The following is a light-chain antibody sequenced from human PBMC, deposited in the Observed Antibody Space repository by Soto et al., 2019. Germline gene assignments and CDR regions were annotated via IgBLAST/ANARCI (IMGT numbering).Light chain of an antibody. CDR1: QSVGRN. Sequence: EIVMTQSPATLSVSPGETATLSCRASQSVGRNLAWYQQKPGQAPSLLIYGASTRPPALPDRISGRGSGTEFTLTISSLQSEDFAVYFCQQYLNWPLTFGPGTKVDVK. V-gene: IGKV3-15*01. CDR3: QQYLNWPLT. J-gene: IGKJ3*01. CDR2: GAS.